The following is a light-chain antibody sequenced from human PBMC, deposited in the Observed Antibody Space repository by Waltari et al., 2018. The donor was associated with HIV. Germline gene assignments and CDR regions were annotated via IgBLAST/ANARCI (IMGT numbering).Light chain of an antibody. V-gene: IGKV3-20*01. CDR3: QQYGSSPQT. CDR2: GAS. Sequence: EIVLTQSPGALSLSPGERVTLSCRASQTVTSFYLAWYQQKPGQAPRLLIYGASSRATGIPDRFSGSWSGTDFTLPINRLEPEDFAVYYCQQYGSSPQTFGQGTRLEL. CDR1: QTVTSFY. J-gene: IGKJ2*01.